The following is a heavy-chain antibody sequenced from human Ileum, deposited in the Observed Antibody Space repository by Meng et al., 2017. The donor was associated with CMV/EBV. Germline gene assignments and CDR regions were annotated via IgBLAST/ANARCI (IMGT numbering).Heavy chain of an antibody. V-gene: IGHV1-18*01. D-gene: IGHD3-10*01. CDR2: INGYNGDA. CDR3: GRDYGSGSYPPDH. CDR1: GYSFTNYG. J-gene: IGHJ4*02. Sequence: QGLLGRAGAEVKKAGASVTVSCKASGYSFTNYGFSWVRQAPGQGLEWIGWINGYNGDAKYAPKLQGRVTMTTDMSTSTAYMELRSLRSDDTAIYYCGRDYGSGSYPPDHWGQGTLVTVSS.